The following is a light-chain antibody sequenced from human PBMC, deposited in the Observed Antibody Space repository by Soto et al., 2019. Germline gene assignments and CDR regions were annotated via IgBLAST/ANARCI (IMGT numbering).Light chain of an antibody. J-gene: IGKJ1*01. V-gene: IGKV3-15*01. CDR3: QQYHKWPPWT. Sequence: EIVMTQSPATLSVSPGERVSLSCRASQSIGSDLAWYQQKPGQAPRLLFYGASTRATGFPARFSGSGSGTEFTLTISSLESEDFAVYYCQQYHKWPPWTFGQGTRVEIK. CDR2: GAS. CDR1: QSIGSD.